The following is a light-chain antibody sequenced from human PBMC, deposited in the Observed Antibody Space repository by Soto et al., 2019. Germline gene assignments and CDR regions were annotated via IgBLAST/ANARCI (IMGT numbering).Light chain of an antibody. J-gene: IGKJ2*01. Sequence: DIQMTQSPSTLSASVGDRVTITSRASQSISSWLAWYQQKPGKAPKLLIYQASSLESGVPSRFSGSGSGTEFTLTISSLQPDDFATYYCQQYNSYRYTFGQGTKLEI. V-gene: IGKV1-5*03. CDR3: QQYNSYRYT. CDR1: QSISSW. CDR2: QAS.